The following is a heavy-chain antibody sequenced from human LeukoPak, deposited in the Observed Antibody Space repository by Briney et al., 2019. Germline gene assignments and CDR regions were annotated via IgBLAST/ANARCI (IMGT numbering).Heavy chain of an antibody. CDR1: GYTFTGYY. CDR3: VRAESRIVVVPAATKGY. J-gene: IGHJ4*02. Sequence: SVKVSCKASGYTFTGYYMHWVRQAPGQGLEWMGWINPNSGGTNYARKFQGRVTMTRDTSISTAYMELSRLRSDDTAVYYCVRAESRIVVVPAATKGYWGQGTLVTVSS. CDR2: INPNSGGT. V-gene: IGHV1-2*02. D-gene: IGHD2-2*01.